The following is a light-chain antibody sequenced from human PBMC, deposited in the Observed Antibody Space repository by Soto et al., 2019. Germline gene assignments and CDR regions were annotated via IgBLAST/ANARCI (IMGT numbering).Light chain of an antibody. CDR2: EVS. J-gene: IGLJ3*02. Sequence: QSALTQPASVSGSPGQSVTIPCTGTSSDVGGYNYVSWYQQHPGKAPKLMISEVSNRPSGVSNRLSGSKSGNTASLTISGLQAEDEADYYCSSYTSSSTRGLFGGGTKLTVL. V-gene: IGLV2-14*01. CDR3: SSYTSSSTRGL. CDR1: SSDVGGYNY.